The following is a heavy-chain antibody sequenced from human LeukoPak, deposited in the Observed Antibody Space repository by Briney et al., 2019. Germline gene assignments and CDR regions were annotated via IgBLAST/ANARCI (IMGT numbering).Heavy chain of an antibody. D-gene: IGHD2-8*01. CDR3: ARDCSNGVCFPRDY. Sequence: ASVKVSCKASGYTLRDYGISWVRQAPGQGLEWVGWITTYNGNRKYAEKFQGRVTMTTDTSTSTYYMEMRSLRSDDTAIYYCARDCSNGVCFPRDYWGQGTQITVST. V-gene: IGHV1-18*01. CDR1: GYTLRDYG. J-gene: IGHJ4*02. CDR2: ITTYNGNR.